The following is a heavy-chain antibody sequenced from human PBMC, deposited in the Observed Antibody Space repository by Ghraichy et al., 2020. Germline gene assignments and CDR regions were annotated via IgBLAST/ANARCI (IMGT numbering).Heavy chain of an antibody. V-gene: IGHV7-4-1*02. Sequence: ASVKVSCKASGYTFTSYAMNWVRQAPGQGLEWMGWINTNTGNPTYAQGFTGRFVFSLDTSVSTAYLQISSLKAEDTAVYYCARGGSSSSNQPYYYYYGMDVWGQGTTVTVSS. CDR3: ARGGSSSSNQPYYYYYGMDV. D-gene: IGHD6-6*01. CDR2: INTNTGNP. J-gene: IGHJ6*02. CDR1: GYTFTSYA.